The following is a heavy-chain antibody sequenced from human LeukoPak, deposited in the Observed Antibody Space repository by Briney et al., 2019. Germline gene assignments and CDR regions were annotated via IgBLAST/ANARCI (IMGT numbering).Heavy chain of an antibody. CDR1: GGSISSYY. J-gene: IGHJ4*02. D-gene: IGHD3-22*01. Sequence: PSETLTLTCTASGGSISSYYWSWIRQPPGKGLEWIGYIYYSGSTNYNPSLKSRVTISVDTSKNQFSLKLSSVTAADTAVYYCARTDDSSGYYYYFDYWGQGTLVTVSS. CDR2: IYYSGST. CDR3: ARTDDSSGYYYYFDY. V-gene: IGHV4-59*01.